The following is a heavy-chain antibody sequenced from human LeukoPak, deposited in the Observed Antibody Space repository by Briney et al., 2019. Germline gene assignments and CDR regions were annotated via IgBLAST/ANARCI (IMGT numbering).Heavy chain of an antibody. J-gene: IGHJ4*02. V-gene: IGHV3-21*01. Sequence: SGGSLRLSCAASGFTFSSYSMNWVRQAPGEGLEWVSSISSSSSYIYYADSVKGRFTISRDNAKNSLYLQMSSLRAEDTAIYYCARDANGYASPPDYWGQGTLVTVSS. CDR1: GFTFSSYS. CDR2: ISSSSSYI. CDR3: ARDANGYASPPDY. D-gene: IGHD5-18*01.